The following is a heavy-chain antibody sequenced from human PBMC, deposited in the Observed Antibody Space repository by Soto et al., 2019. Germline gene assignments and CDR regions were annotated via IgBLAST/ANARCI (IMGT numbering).Heavy chain of an antibody. CDR1: GYTFTIYG. J-gene: IGHJ4*02. CDR2: ISAYNGNT. D-gene: IGHD4-17*01. CDR3: ARHAPGDYASD. Sequence: QVQLVQSGAEVKKPGASVKVSCKASGYTFTIYGISWVRQAPGQGLEWMGWISAYNGNTNYAQKLQGRVTITTDASTSPSYRELRGMRSDDTAVYYCARHAPGDYASDWGKGTMVMVSS. V-gene: IGHV1-18*01.